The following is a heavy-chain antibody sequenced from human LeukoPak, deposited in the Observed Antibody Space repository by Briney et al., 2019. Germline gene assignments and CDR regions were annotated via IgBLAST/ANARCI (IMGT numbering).Heavy chain of an antibody. CDR1: GGSISSGSYY. D-gene: IGHD4-11*01. V-gene: IGHV4-61*02. CDR3: ARGNSNYVFDY. J-gene: IGHJ4*02. Sequence: SETLSLTCTVSGGSISSGSYYWSWIRQPAGQGLEWIGRIYTSGSTNYNPSLKSRVTISVDTAKNQFSLKLSSVTAADTAVYYCARGNSNYVFDYWGQGTRVSVSS. CDR2: IYTSGST.